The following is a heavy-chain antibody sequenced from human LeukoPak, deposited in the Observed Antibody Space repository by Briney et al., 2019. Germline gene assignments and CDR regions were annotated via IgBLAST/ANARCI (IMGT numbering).Heavy chain of an antibody. CDR2: ITPSGHT. CDR1: GFTFSIYG. V-gene: IGHV3-23*01. J-gene: IGHJ4*02. Sequence: GGTLRLSCAASGFTFSIYGMNWVRQAPGKGLEWVSSITPSGHTYYAASVQGRFTIHRDNSKNTLYLQMNRLGAEDTAIYYCGQDWAWGAFGHWGQGTLVTVSS. CDR3: GQDWAWGAFGH. D-gene: IGHD4/OR15-4a*01.